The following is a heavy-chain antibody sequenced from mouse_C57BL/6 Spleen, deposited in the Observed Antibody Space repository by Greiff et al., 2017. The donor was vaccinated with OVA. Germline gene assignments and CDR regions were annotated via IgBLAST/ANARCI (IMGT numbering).Heavy chain of an antibody. CDR3: AREEPYSAY. J-gene: IGHJ3*01. CDR2: IHPNSGST. D-gene: IGHD1-1*01. CDR1: GYTFTSYW. V-gene: IGHV1-64*01. Sequence: VQGVESGAELVKPGASVKLSCKASGYTFTSYWMHWVKQRPGQGLEWIGMIHPNSGSTNYNEKFKSKATLTVDKSSSTAYMQLSSLTSEDSAVYYCAREEPYSAYWGQGTLVTVSA.